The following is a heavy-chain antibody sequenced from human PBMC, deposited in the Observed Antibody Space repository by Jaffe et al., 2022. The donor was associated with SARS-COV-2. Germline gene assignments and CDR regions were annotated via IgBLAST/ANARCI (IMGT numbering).Heavy chain of an antibody. CDR3: ARAGIAVAGRSSWAT. D-gene: IGHD6-19*01. V-gene: IGHV3-7*01. Sequence: EVQLMESGGGLVQRGGSLRLSCGASGFTLSTYWMNWVRQAPGKGLEWVASIKQDGSEKYYVDSVKGRFTISRDNAKNSLHLQMDSLRVEDTAVYYCARAGIAVAGRSSWATWGQGTLVTVSS. J-gene: IGHJ5*02. CDR1: GFTLSTYW. CDR2: IKQDGSEK.